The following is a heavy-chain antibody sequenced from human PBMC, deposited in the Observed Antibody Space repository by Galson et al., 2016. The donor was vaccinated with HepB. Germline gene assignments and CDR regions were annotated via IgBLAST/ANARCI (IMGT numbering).Heavy chain of an antibody. CDR2: VYREGEE. CDR3: ARVVGATAHGYSYHYMDI. Sequence: SLRLSCAASGISVKNTSMSWVRQAPGKGLEWVAVVYREGEEDYADTVKGRLTISRDQSKNTLDVQMNSLRVEDTAVYYCARVVGATAHGYSYHYMDIWGRGTTVTVSS. D-gene: IGHD1-26*01. V-gene: IGHV3-53*01. J-gene: IGHJ6*03. CDR1: GISVKNTS.